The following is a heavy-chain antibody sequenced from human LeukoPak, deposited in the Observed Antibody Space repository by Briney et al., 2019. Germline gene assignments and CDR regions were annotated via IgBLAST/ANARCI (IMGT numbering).Heavy chain of an antibody. Sequence: PSETLSLTCAVYGGSFSGYYWSWIRQPPGKGLEWIGEINHSGSTNYNPSLKSRVTISVDTSKNQFSLKLSSVTAADTAVYYCARYIVGAVDYWGQGTLDTVSS. CDR1: GGSFSGYY. V-gene: IGHV4-34*01. CDR2: INHSGST. D-gene: IGHD1-26*01. CDR3: ARYIVGAVDY. J-gene: IGHJ4*02.